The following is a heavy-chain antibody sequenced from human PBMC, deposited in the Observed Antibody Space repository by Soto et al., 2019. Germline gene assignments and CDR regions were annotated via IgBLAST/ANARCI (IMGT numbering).Heavy chain of an antibody. Sequence: GGSLRLSCAASGFTFSSYWMHWVRQAPGKGLVWVSGINSDGSSTSYADSVKGRFTISRDNAKNTLYLQMNSLRAEDTAVYYCAGESGGSYAFAYWGQGTLVTVSS. V-gene: IGHV3-74*01. CDR3: AGESGGSYAFAY. J-gene: IGHJ4*02. CDR2: INSDGSST. D-gene: IGHD1-26*01. CDR1: GFTFSSYW.